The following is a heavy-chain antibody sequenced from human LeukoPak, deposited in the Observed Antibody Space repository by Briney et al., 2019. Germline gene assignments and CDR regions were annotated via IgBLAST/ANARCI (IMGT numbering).Heavy chain of an antibody. CDR2: IYSGGST. CDR1: GFTVSSNY. V-gene: IGHV3-53*01. Sequence: GGSLRLSCAASGFTVSSNYMSSLRQAPGKGLEWVSVIYSGGSTYYADSVKGRFTISRDNSKNTLYLQMNSLRVEDTAVYYCARTHSGDFDYWGQGTLVTVSS. D-gene: IGHD6-19*01. J-gene: IGHJ4*02. CDR3: ARTHSGDFDY.